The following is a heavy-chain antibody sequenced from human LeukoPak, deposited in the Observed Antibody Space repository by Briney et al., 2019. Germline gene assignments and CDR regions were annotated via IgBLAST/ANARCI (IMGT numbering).Heavy chain of an antibody. V-gene: IGHV3-23*01. CDR3: AKSSYYDSSGFYREYYFDY. CDR1: GFSFNNFG. Sequence: GGSLRLPCVASGFSFNNFGMSWVRQAPGKGLEWVSSISGTGGSTHYADSVKGRFTISRDNSKNTLYLQMNSLRAGDTAIYYCAKSSYYDSSGFYREYYFDYWAREPWSPSPQ. J-gene: IGHJ4*02. CDR2: ISGTGGST. D-gene: IGHD3-22*01.